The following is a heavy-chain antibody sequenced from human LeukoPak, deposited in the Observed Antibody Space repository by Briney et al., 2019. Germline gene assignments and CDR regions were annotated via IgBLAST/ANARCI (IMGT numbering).Heavy chain of an antibody. CDR1: GGTFSSYA. CDR3: AREEYCSSTSCYPRNQFDY. CDR2: IIPILGIA. V-gene: IGHV1-69*04. D-gene: IGHD2-2*01. Sequence: GASVKVSCKASGGTFSSYAIRWVRQAPGQGLEWMGRIIPILGIANYAQKSQGRVTITADKSTSTAYMELSSLRSEDTAVYYCAREEYCSSTSCYPRNQFDYWGQGTLVTVSS. J-gene: IGHJ4*02.